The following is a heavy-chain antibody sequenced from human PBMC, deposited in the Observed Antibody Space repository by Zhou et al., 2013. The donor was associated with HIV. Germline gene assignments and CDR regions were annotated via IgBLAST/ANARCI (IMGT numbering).Heavy chain of an antibody. CDR3: ARARGNGINWFDP. Sequence: QVQLVQSGAEVKKPGSSVRVSCKASGGTLSGKAITWVRQAPGQGLEWMGGIIPIFGTANYAQNFQGRVTITTDESTSTAYMELSSLRSEDTAVYYCARARGNGINWFDPWGQGTLVTVSS. D-gene: IGHD2-8*01. CDR1: GGTLSGKA. V-gene: IGHV1-69*05. J-gene: IGHJ5*02. CDR2: IIPIFGTA.